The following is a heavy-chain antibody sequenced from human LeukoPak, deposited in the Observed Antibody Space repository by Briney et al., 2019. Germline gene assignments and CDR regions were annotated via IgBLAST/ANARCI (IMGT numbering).Heavy chain of an antibody. CDR3: CTGTGY. CDR2: INTDGSST. CDR1: GFTFSKYW. V-gene: IGHV3-74*01. J-gene: IGHJ4*02. D-gene: IGHD1-1*01. Sequence: PGGSLRLSCAASGFTFSKYWMHWVRQAPGKGLVWVSRINTDGSSTSYVDSVKGRFTISRDNAKNSLYLQMNSLRVEDTAVYYCCTGTGYWGQGTLVTVSS.